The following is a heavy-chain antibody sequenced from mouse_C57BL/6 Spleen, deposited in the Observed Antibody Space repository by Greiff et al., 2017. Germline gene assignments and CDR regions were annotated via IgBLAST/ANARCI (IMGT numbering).Heavy chain of an antibody. J-gene: IGHJ4*01. D-gene: IGHD1-1*01. CDR3: ARPGFITSHSDY. V-gene: IGHV5-6*01. Sequence: EVKLVESGGDLVKPGGSLKLSCAASGFTFSSYGMSWVRQTPDKRLEWVATISSGGSYTYYPDSVKGRFTISRDNAKNTLYLQMSSLKSEDKAMDYCARPGFITSHSDYWGQGTSVTVSS. CDR2: ISSGGSYT. CDR1: GFTFSSYG.